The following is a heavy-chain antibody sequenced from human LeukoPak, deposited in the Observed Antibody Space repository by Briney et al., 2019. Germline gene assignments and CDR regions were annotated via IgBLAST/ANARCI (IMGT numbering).Heavy chain of an antibody. Sequence: PSETLSLTCTVSGGSISSSSYYWGWIRQPPGKGLEWIGSIYYSGSTYYNPSLKSRVTISVDTSKNQFSLKLSSVTAADTAVYYGARQATMVRGVMIAPTYFDYWGQGTRVTVSS. CDR2: IYYSGST. CDR3: ARQATMVRGVMIAPTYFDY. V-gene: IGHV4-39*01. J-gene: IGHJ4*02. D-gene: IGHD3-10*01. CDR1: GGSISSSSYY.